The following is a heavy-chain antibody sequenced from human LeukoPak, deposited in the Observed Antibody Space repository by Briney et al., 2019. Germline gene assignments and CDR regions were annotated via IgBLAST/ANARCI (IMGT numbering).Heavy chain of an antibody. CDR2: IIPIFGTA. D-gene: IGHD6-19*01. Sequence: ASVKVSCKASGGTFSSYAISWVRQAPGQGLAWMGRIIPIFGTANYAQKFQGRVTITTDESTSTAYMELSSLRSEDTAVYYCARDQVSVAVAGSFDYWGQGTLVTVSS. V-gene: IGHV1-69*05. CDR1: GGTFSSYA. J-gene: IGHJ4*02. CDR3: ARDQVSVAVAGSFDY.